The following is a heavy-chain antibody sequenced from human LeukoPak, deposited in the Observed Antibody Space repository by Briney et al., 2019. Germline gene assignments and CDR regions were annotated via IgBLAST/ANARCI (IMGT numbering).Heavy chain of an antibody. V-gene: IGHV3-20*04. Sequence: PGGPLRLSCAASGFKFDDYGMSWVRQVPGKGLEWVSGINWNGGSRGYADSVKGRFTTSRDNAKNSLYLQMNSLRADDTAVYYCARFAAGGSYYYYMDVWGKGTTVTVSS. D-gene: IGHD6-25*01. CDR2: INWNGGSR. CDR1: GFKFDDYG. CDR3: ARFAAGGSYYYYMDV. J-gene: IGHJ6*03.